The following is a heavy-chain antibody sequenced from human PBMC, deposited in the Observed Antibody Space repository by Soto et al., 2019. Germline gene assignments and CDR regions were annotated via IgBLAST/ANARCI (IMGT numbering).Heavy chain of an antibody. CDR3: ARHVNWAFDN. CDR1: GFRFSSDW. CDR2: IKPDGSGD. V-gene: IGHV3-7*04. J-gene: IGHJ4*02. Sequence: EVQLVESGGGLVQPGESLRLSCAASGFRFSSDWMTWGRQVPGKGLEWVANIKPDGSGDYYVDSVRGRFTVSRDNAKNSMSLQMNSLRVEDTGVYYCARHVNWAFDNWGQGTLVSVSS. D-gene: IGHD3-16*01.